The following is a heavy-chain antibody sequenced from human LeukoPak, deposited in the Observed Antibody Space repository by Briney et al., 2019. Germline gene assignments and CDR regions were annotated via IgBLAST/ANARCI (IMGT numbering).Heavy chain of an antibody. CDR2: ISQTGRT. CDR1: GGSITSTNW. V-gene: IGHV4-4*02. CDR3: TRESGPYCPFGY. Sequence: PSETLSLTCGVSGGSITSTNWWSWVRQPPGQGLEWIGEISQTGRTNYNPSLIGRVIMSLDESRNQLSLTLTSVTAADTAMYYCTRESGPYCPFGYWGQGTLVVVPS. D-gene: IGHD1-26*01. J-gene: IGHJ4*02.